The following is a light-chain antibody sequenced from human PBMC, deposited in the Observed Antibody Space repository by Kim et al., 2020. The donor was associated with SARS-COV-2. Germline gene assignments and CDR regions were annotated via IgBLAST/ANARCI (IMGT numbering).Light chain of an antibody. Sequence: GQSITISCAGASSDVGSHNYVSWYQQHPGKAPKLMIYNVSNRPSGISNRFSGSNSGNTASLTMSGLQAEDEADYYCSSYTSNNTLVFGTGTKVTVL. V-gene: IGLV2-14*03. CDR1: SSDVGSHNY. J-gene: IGLJ1*01. CDR2: NVS. CDR3: SSYTSNNTLV.